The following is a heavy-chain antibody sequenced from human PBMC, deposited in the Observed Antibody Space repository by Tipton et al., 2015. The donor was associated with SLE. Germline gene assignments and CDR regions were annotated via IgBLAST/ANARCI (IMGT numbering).Heavy chain of an antibody. Sequence: QVQLVQSGAEMKKPGASVTVSCKASGYTFTAYYLHWVRQAPGQGLEWMGWIIPKSGSTIYAQNFEGRVTMTRDTSISTAYLELNSLRSDDTAIYYCARDPGYCSSATCYTTTDYWGQGTLVTVSS. CDR2: IIPKSGST. CDR1: GYTFTAYY. V-gene: IGHV1-2*02. CDR3: ARDPGYCSSATCYTTTDY. D-gene: IGHD2-2*02. J-gene: IGHJ4*02.